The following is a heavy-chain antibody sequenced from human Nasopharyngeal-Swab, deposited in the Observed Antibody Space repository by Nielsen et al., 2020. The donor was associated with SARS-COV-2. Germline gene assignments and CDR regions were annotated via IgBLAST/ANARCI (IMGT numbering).Heavy chain of an antibody. Sequence: GESLKISCAASGFTFSDSAVHWVRQASGKGLEWVGRVRSKANNYATAYAASVKGRFTISRDDSKNTAYLQMNSLKTEDTAVYYCTRCGGSCYAGRDYWDQGTLVTVSS. CDR3: TRCGGSCYAGRDY. D-gene: IGHD2-15*01. CDR2: VRSKANNYAT. V-gene: IGHV3-73*01. CDR1: GFTFSDSA. J-gene: IGHJ4*02.